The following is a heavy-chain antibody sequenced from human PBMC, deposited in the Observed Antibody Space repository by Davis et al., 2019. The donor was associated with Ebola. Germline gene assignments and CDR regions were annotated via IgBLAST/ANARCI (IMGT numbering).Heavy chain of an antibody. CDR3: ARVPDGSGIDY. V-gene: IGHV3-74*01. D-gene: IGHD5-24*01. Sequence: HTGGSLRLSCAASGFTFSSYWMHWVRQAPGKGLVWVSRINSDGSSTSYADSVKGRFTISRDNAKNSLYLQMNSLRAEDTAVYYCARVPDGSGIDYWGQGTLVTVSS. CDR2: INSDGSST. J-gene: IGHJ4*02. CDR1: GFTFSSYW.